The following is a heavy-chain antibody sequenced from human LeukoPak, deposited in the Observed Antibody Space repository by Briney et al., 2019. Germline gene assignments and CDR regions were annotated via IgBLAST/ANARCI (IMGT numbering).Heavy chain of an antibody. CDR2: IIPIFGTT. V-gene: IGHV1-69*05. CDR1: GGTFSSHA. CDR3: ARGDSGYDYSFDN. J-gene: IGHJ4*02. Sequence: SVKVSCKASGGTFSSHAISWVRQAPGQGIEWVGGIIPIFGTTNYAQKFQGRVTITTDESTSTGYMELRSLRSDDTAVYYCARGDSGYDYSFDNWGQGTLVTVSS. D-gene: IGHD5-12*01.